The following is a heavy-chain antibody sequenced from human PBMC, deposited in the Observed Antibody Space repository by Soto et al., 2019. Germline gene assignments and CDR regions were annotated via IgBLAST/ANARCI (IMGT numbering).Heavy chain of an antibody. D-gene: IGHD6-6*01. V-gene: IGHV1-18*01. CDR3: AGGSEVSRAARY. CDR2: INAYNGNT. CDR1: GYTFTSYT. J-gene: IGHJ4*02. Sequence: ASVKVSCKASGYTFTSYTMSWVRQAPGQGLEWMGWINAYNGNTKSAQKLQGRVTMTRDTSASTAYMELSSLRSDDTAVYYCAGGSEVSRAARYWGQGTLVTVSS.